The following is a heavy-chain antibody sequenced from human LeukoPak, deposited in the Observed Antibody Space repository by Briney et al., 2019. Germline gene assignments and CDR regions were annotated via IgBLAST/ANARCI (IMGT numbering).Heavy chain of an antibody. Sequence: SVKVSCKASGGTFSSYAISWVRQAPGQGLEWMGRIIPILGIANYAQKFQGRVTITADKSTSTAYMELSSLRSEDTAVYYCAKEIVVALFDIWGQGTMVTVPS. D-gene: IGHD3-22*01. CDR1: GGTFSSYA. CDR2: IIPILGIA. CDR3: AKEIVVALFDI. J-gene: IGHJ3*02. V-gene: IGHV1-69*04.